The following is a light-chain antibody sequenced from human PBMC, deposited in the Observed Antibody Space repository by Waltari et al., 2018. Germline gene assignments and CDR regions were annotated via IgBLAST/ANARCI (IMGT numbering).Light chain of an antibody. J-gene: IGLJ2*01. CDR2: RNN. V-gene: IGLV1-47*01. CDR3: AVWDDSLSGVV. Sequence: QSVLTQPPSASGTPGQRVTISCSVSSSHIGSHYVYWYQQLPGTAPKLLSYRNNRRPSGVPDRFYGSKTGTSASLAISGLRSEDEADYYCAVWDDSLSGVVFGGGTKLTVL. CDR1: SSHIGSHY.